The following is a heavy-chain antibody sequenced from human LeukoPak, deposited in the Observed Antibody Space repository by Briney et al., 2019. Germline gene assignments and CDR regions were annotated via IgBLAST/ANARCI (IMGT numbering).Heavy chain of an antibody. CDR1: GYTFASYW. CDR3: ASTTVTAREKYYFEY. D-gene: IGHD4-17*01. J-gene: IGHJ4*02. Sequence: GESLKISCKGSGYTFASYWIGWVRQMPGKGLEWMGIIYPGDSDTRYNPSFQGQVTISADKSINTAYVQWSSLQASDTAMYYCASTTVTAREKYYFEYWGRGTLVTVSS. V-gene: IGHV5-51*01. CDR2: IYPGDSDT.